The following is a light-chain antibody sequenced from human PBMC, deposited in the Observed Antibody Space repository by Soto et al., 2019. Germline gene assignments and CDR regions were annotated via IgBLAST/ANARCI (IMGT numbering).Light chain of an antibody. J-gene: IGLJ2*01. V-gene: IGLV2-14*01. Sequence: QSALTQPASVSGSPGQSITISCTGTSSDIGNYNYVSWYQQHPGKAPKLMIYGVSNRPSGVSNRFSGSKSGNTASLTISGLQAEDEADYYCSSYTTSSTLVFGGGTKLTVL. CDR1: SSDIGNYNY. CDR3: SSYTTSSTLV. CDR2: GVS.